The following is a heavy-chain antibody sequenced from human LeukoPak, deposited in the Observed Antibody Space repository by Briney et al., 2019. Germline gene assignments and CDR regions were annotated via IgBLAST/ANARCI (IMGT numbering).Heavy chain of an antibody. CDR3: ARAQLVSMVADY. J-gene: IGHJ4*01. Sequence: GGSLRLSCAASGFTFSSYALHWVRQAPGKGLEWVANMKQDGSEIYYVDSVKGRFTISRDNAKNSLYLQMNSLRAEDTAVYYCARAQLVSMVADYWGHGTLVTVSS. V-gene: IGHV3-7*01. CDR1: GFTFSSYA. D-gene: IGHD1-1*01. CDR2: MKQDGSEI.